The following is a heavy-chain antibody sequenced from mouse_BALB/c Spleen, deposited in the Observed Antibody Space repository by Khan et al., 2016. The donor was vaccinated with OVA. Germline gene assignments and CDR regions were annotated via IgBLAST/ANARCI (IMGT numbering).Heavy chain of an antibody. V-gene: IGHV2-6-1*01. J-gene: IGHJ4*01. CDR2: IWSDGST. Sequence: VELVESGPGLVAPSQSLSITCTISGFSLTNYGVHWVRQPPGKGLEWLVVIWSDGSTTYNSALKSRLSITKDNSKSQVFLKMNSLQTDATAMYYCARQPYYHYYIMDYWGQGTSVTVSS. D-gene: IGHD2-10*01. CDR3: ARQPYYHYYIMDY. CDR1: GFSLTNYG.